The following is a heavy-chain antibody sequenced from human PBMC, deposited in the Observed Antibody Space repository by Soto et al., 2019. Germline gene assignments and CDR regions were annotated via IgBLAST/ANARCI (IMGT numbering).Heavy chain of an antibody. Sequence: QVQLVESGGGVVQPGRSLRLSCAASGFTFSSYAMHWVRQAPGKGLEWVAVISYDGSNKYYADSVKGRFTISRDNSKNTLYRQMNSLRAEDTAVYYCARESDGGWLSDWGQGTLVTVSS. J-gene: IGHJ4*02. V-gene: IGHV3-30-3*01. CDR1: GFTFSSYA. CDR2: ISYDGSNK. CDR3: ARESDGGWLSD. D-gene: IGHD6-19*01.